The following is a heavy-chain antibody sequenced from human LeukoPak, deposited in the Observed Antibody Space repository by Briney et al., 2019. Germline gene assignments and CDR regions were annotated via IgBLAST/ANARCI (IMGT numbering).Heavy chain of an antibody. CDR2: ISYDGRNK. Sequence: PGGSLRLSCAASGFTFGSYGMHWVRQAPGKGLEWVAVISYDGRNKYYVDSVKGRFTISRDNSKNTLYLQMNSLRAEDTAVYYCAKDWHTVTSLDYWGQGTLVTVSS. CDR3: AKDWHTVTSLDY. D-gene: IGHD4-17*01. J-gene: IGHJ4*02. CDR1: GFTFGSYG. V-gene: IGHV3-30*18.